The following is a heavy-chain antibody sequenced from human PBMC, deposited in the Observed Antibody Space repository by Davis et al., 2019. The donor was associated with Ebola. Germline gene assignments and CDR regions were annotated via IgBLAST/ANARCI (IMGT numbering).Heavy chain of an antibody. CDR3: AKAYDSSGYAWFGP. Sequence: SETLSLTCTVSGGSISGYFWSWIRQPPGKGLECIGYLYFSGSTNYNPSLKSRVTMSVDTSKNQFSLKVNSVTAADTAVYFCAKAYDSSGYAWFGPWGQGTLVTVSS. D-gene: IGHD3-22*01. CDR1: GGSISGYF. J-gene: IGHJ5*02. CDR2: LYFSGST. V-gene: IGHV4-59*01.